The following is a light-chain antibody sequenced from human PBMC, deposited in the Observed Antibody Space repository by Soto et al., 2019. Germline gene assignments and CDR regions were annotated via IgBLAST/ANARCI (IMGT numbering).Light chain of an antibody. CDR1: QSISSY. J-gene: IGKJ3*01. Sequence: DLQMTQSPSSLSASVGDRVTITCRASQSISSYLNWYQQIPGRAPKLLIYAASNLQSGVPSRFSGSGSVTDFTLTISSLQPEDFATYYCQQSYSTPFTFGPGTKVDIK. V-gene: IGKV1-39*01. CDR2: AAS. CDR3: QQSYSTPFT.